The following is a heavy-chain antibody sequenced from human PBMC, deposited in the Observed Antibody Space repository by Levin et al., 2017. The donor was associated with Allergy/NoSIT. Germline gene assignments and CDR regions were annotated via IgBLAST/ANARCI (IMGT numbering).Heavy chain of an antibody. D-gene: IGHD3-9*01. Sequence: PGGSLRLSCAASGFTLSRYWMLWVRQAPGKGLEWVAHINKDGSNTDYADSVKGRFTISRDNAKDALYLQMVSLRAEDTAIYYCAKDLHWLSIDYWGRGTLVTVTS. CDR1: GFTLSRYW. CDR2: INKDGSNT. V-gene: IGHV3-74*01. CDR3: AKDLHWLSIDY. J-gene: IGHJ4*02.